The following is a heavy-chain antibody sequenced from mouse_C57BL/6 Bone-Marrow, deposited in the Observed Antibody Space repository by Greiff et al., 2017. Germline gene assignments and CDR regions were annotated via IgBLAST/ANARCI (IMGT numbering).Heavy chain of an antibody. CDR1: GFTFTDYY. J-gene: IGHJ3*01. D-gene: IGHD4-1*01. V-gene: IGHV7-3*01. CDR3: ARSRSYWAWFAY. Sequence: DVKLQESGGGLVQPGGSLSLSCAASGFTFTDYYMSWVRQPPGKALEWLGFIRNKANGYTTEYSASVKGRFNISRDNAQSILYLQMEAVGVDDSATNYCARSRSYWAWFAYWGQGTLVTVSA. CDR2: IRNKANGYTT.